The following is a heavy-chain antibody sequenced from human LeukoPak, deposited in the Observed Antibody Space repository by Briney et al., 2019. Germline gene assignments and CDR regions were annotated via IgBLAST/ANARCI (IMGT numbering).Heavy chain of an antibody. J-gene: IGHJ3*02. CDR2: INHSGST. CDR3: ARGQWLDAFDI. CDR1: GGSFSGYY. V-gene: IGHV4-34*01. Sequence: SETLSLTCAVYGGSFSGYYWSWIRQPPGKGLEWIGEINHSGSTNYNPSLKSRVTISVDTSKNQFSLKLSSVTAADTAVYYCARGQWLDAFDIWAKGQWSPSLQ. D-gene: IGHD6-19*01.